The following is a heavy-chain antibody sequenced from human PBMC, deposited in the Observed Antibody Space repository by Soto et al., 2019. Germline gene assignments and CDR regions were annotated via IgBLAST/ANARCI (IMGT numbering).Heavy chain of an antibody. J-gene: IGHJ6*02. CDR1: GGSSSGYY. D-gene: IGHD2-15*01. CDR3: ARVRSGRHYYYGMDV. Sequence: PSETLSLTCAVYGGSSSGYYWSWFRQPPGEGLEWIGEINHSGSTNYNPSLKSRVTISVDTSKNQFSLTLSSVTAADTAVYYCARVRSGRHYYYGMDVWGQGTTVTVSS. CDR2: INHSGST. V-gene: IGHV4-34*01.